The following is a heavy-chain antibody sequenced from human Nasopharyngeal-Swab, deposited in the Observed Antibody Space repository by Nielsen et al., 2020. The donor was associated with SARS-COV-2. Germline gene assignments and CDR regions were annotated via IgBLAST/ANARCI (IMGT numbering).Heavy chain of an antibody. CDR1: GGSISSSSYY. Sequence: SETLSLTCTVSGGSISSSSYYWGWIRQPPGKGLEWIGSVYYSGGTYYNPSLKSRVTISVDTSKKQFSLKLSSVTAADKAVYYCARFYQVGYYFDYWGQGTLVTVSS. J-gene: IGHJ4*02. D-gene: IGHD1-26*01. CDR2: VYYSGGT. CDR3: ARFYQVGYYFDY. V-gene: IGHV4-39*01.